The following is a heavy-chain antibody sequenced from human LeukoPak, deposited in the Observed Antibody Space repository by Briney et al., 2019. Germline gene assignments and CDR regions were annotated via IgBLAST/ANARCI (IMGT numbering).Heavy chain of an antibody. CDR3: AKVGGDGYYFDH. Sequence: GGSLRLSCAASGFSVSSKYMSWVRQAPGKGLEWVSGISGNTGATYYADSVKGRFTISGDNSRNTLFLQMNTLRAEDTAVYYCAKVGGDGYYFDHWGQGILVTVSS. D-gene: IGHD2-21*02. CDR2: ISGNTGAT. J-gene: IGHJ4*02. V-gene: IGHV3-23*01. CDR1: GFSVSSKY.